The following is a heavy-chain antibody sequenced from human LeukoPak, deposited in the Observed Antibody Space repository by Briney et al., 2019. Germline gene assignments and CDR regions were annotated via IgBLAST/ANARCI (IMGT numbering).Heavy chain of an antibody. Sequence: ASVKVPCKASGYTFTSYYMHWVRQAPGQGLEWMGIINPSGGSTSYAQKFQGRVTMTRDMSTSTVYMELSSLRSEDTAVYYCASTLPSLYYYVSSGQLGDWFDPWGQGTLVTVSS. CDR2: INPSGGST. D-gene: IGHD3-22*01. V-gene: IGHV1-46*03. J-gene: IGHJ5*02. CDR1: GYTFTSYY. CDR3: ASTLPSLYYYVSSGQLGDWFDP.